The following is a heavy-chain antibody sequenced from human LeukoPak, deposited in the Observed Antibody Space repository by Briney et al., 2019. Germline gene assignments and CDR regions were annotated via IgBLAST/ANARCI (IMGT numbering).Heavy chain of an antibody. Sequence: GGSLRLSCAASGFTFSGYEMNWVRQAPGKGLEWVSYISSSGSTIYYADSVKGRFTISRDNAKNSLYLQMNSLRAEDTAVYYCAKAPYGDYYYYMDVWGKGTTVTVSS. J-gene: IGHJ6*03. D-gene: IGHD4-17*01. CDR1: GFTFSGYE. CDR3: AKAPYGDYYYYMDV. V-gene: IGHV3-48*03. CDR2: ISSSGSTI.